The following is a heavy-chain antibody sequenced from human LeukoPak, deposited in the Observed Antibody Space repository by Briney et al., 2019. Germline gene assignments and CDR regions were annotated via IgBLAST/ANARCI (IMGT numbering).Heavy chain of an antibody. CDR3: ARGGIRYDSSGRGAY. Sequence: GGSLRLSCAASGFTFSSYAMHWVRQAPGKGLEWVAVISYDGSNKYYADSVKGRFTISRDNSKNTLYLQMNSLRAEDTAVYYCARGGIRYDSSGRGAYWGQGTLVTVSS. D-gene: IGHD3-22*01. J-gene: IGHJ4*02. CDR2: ISYDGSNK. V-gene: IGHV3-30*04. CDR1: GFTFSSYA.